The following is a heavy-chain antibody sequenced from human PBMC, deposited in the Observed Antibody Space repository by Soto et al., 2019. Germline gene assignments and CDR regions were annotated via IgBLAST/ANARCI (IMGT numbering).Heavy chain of an antibody. D-gene: IGHD1-26*01. CDR3: EKGRELLDY. V-gene: IGHV4-31*03. CDR2: IYYSGST. J-gene: IGHJ4*02. CDR1: GISLSSGGYY. Sequence: SETLSLTCTVSGISLSSGGYYWNWIRQHPGKGLEWIGYIYYSGSTFYNPSLSSRVSISIDTSRNQFSLRLSSVTAADTAVYYCEKGRELLDYWGQGTLVTVSS.